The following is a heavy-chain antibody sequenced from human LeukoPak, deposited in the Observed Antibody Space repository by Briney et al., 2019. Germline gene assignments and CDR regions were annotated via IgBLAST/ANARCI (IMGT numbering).Heavy chain of an antibody. D-gene: IGHD3-22*01. Sequence: GESLKTSCKGSGYSFSIYWIAWVRQMPGKGLEWMGNIYPGDSDIRYSPSFQGQVTFSADKSISTAYLQWSSLKASDTAMYYCARRDSSGYSFDSWGQGTLVTVSS. CDR2: IYPGDSDI. V-gene: IGHV5-51*01. CDR3: ARRDSSGYSFDS. J-gene: IGHJ5*01. CDR1: GYSFSIYW.